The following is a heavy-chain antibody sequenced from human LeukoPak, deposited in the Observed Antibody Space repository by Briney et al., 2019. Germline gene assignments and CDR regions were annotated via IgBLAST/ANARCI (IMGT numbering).Heavy chain of an antibody. CDR1: GFTFSSYG. CDR2: ISCDGSNK. J-gene: IGHJ4*02. D-gene: IGHD3-22*01. Sequence: PGGSLRLSCAASGFTFSSYGMHWVRQAPGKGLEWVAVISCDGSNKYYADSVKGRFTISRDNSKNTLYLQMNSLRAEDTAVYYCASYYDSSGPFDYWGQGTLVTVSS. V-gene: IGHV3-30*03. CDR3: ASYYDSSGPFDY.